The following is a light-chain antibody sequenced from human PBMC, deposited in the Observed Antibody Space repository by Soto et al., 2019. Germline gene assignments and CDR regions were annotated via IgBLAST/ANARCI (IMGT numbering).Light chain of an antibody. J-gene: IGKJ1*01. CDR3: QQYATSPPRT. V-gene: IGKV3-20*01. CDR1: QSVSNNF. CDR2: GAS. Sequence: EIVLPQSPGTLSLSLGERATLSCRASQSVSNNFLAWYQQKPGQAPRLLIYGASGRATGIPDRFSGSGSGTDFTLTISRLETEDFGVYYCQQYATSPPRTFGQGTKVDIK.